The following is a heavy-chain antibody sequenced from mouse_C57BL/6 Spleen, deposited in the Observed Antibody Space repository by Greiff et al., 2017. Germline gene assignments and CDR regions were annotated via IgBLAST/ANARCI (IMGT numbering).Heavy chain of an antibody. CDR2: IYPGSGST. CDR1: GYTFTSYW. CDR3: AREGETGTSGDY. Sequence: QVQLQQPGAELVKPGASVKMSCKASGYTFTSYWITWVKQRPGQGLEWIGDIYPGSGSTNYNEKFKSKATLTVDTSSSTAYMQLSSLTSEDSAVYYCAREGETGTSGDYWGQGTTRTVSS. J-gene: IGHJ2*01. D-gene: IGHD4-1*01. V-gene: IGHV1-55*01.